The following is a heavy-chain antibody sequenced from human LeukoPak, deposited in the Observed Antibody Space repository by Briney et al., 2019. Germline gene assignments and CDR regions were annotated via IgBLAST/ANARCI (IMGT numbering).Heavy chain of an antibody. D-gene: IGHD6-6*01. Sequence: GGSLRLSCTASGFSFSGHWMHWARQLPGKGLVWVSRISPTGSTTSYADSVKGRFTVSRDNAKNTLYLQVDDLRAEDTAVYYCARGPNSNWSGLDFWGQGTLLTVSS. V-gene: IGHV3-74*01. CDR2: ISPTGSTT. CDR3: ARGPNSNWSGLDF. CDR1: GFSFSGHW. J-gene: IGHJ4*02.